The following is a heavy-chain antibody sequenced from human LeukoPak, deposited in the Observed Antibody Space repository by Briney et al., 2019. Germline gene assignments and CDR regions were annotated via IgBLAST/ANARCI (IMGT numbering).Heavy chain of an antibody. CDR2: IYPGDSDT. Sequence: GESLKISCKASGYSFTSYWIGWVRQMPEKGLERMGIIYPGDSDTRYSPSFQGQVTISADKSISTAYPQWSSLKASDTAMYYCARERSSGYYTEDAFDIWGQGTMVTVSS. V-gene: IGHV5-51*01. CDR1: GYSFTSYW. CDR3: ARERSSGYYTEDAFDI. J-gene: IGHJ3*02. D-gene: IGHD3-22*01.